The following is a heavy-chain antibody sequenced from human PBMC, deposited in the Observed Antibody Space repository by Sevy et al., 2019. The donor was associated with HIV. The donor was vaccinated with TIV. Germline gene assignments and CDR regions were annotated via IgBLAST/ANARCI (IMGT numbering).Heavy chain of an antibody. CDR3: AREGLNDFWSGQFYYYGMDI. Sequence: SETLSLICSVSGASISSADYYWTWIRQPPGKGLEWMGFISYSGSTYYNPSLKGRLSLSMDTSNNQVSLTLSSVTATDTAVYYCAREGLNDFWSGQFYYYGMDIWGQGTTVTVSS. D-gene: IGHD3-3*01. J-gene: IGHJ6*02. CDR1: GASISSADYY. V-gene: IGHV4-30-4*01. CDR2: ISYSGST.